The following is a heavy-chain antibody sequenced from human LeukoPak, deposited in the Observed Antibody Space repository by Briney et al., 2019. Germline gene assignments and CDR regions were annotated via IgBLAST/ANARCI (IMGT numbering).Heavy chain of an antibody. Sequence: PGGSLRLSCAASGFTFSSYAMSWVRQAPGKGLEWVSSISDSGGATHYADSVKGRFTVSRDNAKNSLYLQMNTLRAEDTAVYYCARGIIVVTALYFDSWGQGTLVTVSS. CDR3: ARGIIVVTALYFDS. V-gene: IGHV3-23*01. CDR1: GFTFSSYA. D-gene: IGHD2-21*02. J-gene: IGHJ4*02. CDR2: ISDSGGAT.